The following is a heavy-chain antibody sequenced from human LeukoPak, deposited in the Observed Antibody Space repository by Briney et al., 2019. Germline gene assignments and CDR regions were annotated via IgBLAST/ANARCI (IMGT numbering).Heavy chain of an antibody. J-gene: IGHJ3*02. CDR2: IFFSGST. CDR3: ARLWEEAVAGLSTPRLAFDI. CDR1: GGSTSSSSFY. V-gene: IGHV4-39*01. Sequence: KPSETLFLTRTVSGGSTSSSSFYWGWIRHPPGKGVGWIGGIFFSGSTYYNPSLKSRVTISVDTSKNQFSLKLSSVTAADTAVYYCARLWEEAVAGLSTPRLAFDIWGQGTMVTVSS. D-gene: IGHD1-26*01.